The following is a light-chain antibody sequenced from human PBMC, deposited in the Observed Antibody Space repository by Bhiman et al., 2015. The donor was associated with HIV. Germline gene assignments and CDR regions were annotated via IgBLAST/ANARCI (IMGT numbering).Light chain of an antibody. CDR2: DVS. Sequence: QSALTQPASVSGSPGQSITISCTGTSSDVGGYKYVSWYQQHPGKAPKLVLYDVSERPSGVSNRFSGSKSGNTASLTISGLQAEDEADYYCSSYTSSSTRVFGGGTKLTVL. V-gene: IGLV2-14*03. CDR3: SSYTSSSTRV. CDR1: SSDVGGYKY. J-gene: IGLJ3*02.